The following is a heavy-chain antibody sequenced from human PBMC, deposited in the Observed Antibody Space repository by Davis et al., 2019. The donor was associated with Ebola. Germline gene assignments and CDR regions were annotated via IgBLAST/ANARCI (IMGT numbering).Heavy chain of an antibody. V-gene: IGHV4-34*01. Sequence: MPSETLSLTCAVYGGSFSGYYWSWIRQPPGKGLEWIGEINHSGSTNYNPSLKSRVTISVDTSKNQFSLKLSSVTAADTAVYYCARVSCSGGSCYLLDYWGQGTLVTVSS. J-gene: IGHJ4*02. CDR1: GGSFSGYY. CDR3: ARVSCSGGSCYLLDY. D-gene: IGHD2-15*01. CDR2: INHSGST.